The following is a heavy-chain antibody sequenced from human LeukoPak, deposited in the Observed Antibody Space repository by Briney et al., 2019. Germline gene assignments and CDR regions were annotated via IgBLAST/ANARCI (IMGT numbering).Heavy chain of an antibody. D-gene: IGHD5-12*01. J-gene: IGHJ5*02. V-gene: IGHV4-39*01. CDR1: SGSISSTNYY. Sequence: SETLSLTCTVSSGSISSTNYYWAWIRQPPGKGLEWIGSISYSGSTYYNPSLKSRVTISVDTSKHQFSLRLSSVTAADTAVYYCARHSGYALYNWFDPWGQGTLVTVSS. CDR2: ISYSGST. CDR3: ARHSGYALYNWFDP.